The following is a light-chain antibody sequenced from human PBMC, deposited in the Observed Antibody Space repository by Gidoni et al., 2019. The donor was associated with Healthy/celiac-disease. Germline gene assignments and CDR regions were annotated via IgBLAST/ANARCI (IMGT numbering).Light chain of an antibody. CDR3: QQSYNTPYT. CDR2: AAS. J-gene: IGKJ2*01. Sequence: DIQMTQSPSSLSASVGDRVTITCRASQSISSYLNWYQHKPGKAPKVLIYAASSLRSGVPSRFSGSGSATDFTLTITSLQPEDFATYYCQQSYNTPYTFXQXTKLEIK. V-gene: IGKV1-39*01. CDR1: QSISSY.